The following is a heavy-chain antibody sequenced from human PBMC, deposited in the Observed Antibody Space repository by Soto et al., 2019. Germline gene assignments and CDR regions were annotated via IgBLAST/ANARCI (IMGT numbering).Heavy chain of an antibody. J-gene: IGHJ4*02. CDR2: ISGSGGST. Sequence: GGSLRLSCAASGFTFSSYAMSWVRQAPGKGLEWVSAISGSGGSTYYADSVEGRFTISRNNSKNTLYLQMNSLRAEDTAVYYCGIRLGELSSLPHFDYWGQGTLGTVSS. CDR3: GIRLGELSSLPHFDY. D-gene: IGHD3-16*02. CDR1: GFTFSSYA. V-gene: IGHV3-23*01.